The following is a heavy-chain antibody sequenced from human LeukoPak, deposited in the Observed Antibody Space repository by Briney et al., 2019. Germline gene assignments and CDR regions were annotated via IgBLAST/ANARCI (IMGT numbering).Heavy chain of an antibody. V-gene: IGHV4-59*01. CDR3: ARFGSAMVRGVMDY. Sequence: SETLSLTCTVSGASISSYYWSWIRQPPGKGREWIGYIYYSGSTNYNPSLKSRVTISVDTSKNQFSLKLSSVTAADTAVYYCARFGSAMVRGVMDYWGQGTLVTVSS. CDR1: GASISSYY. D-gene: IGHD3-10*01. J-gene: IGHJ4*02. CDR2: IYYSGST.